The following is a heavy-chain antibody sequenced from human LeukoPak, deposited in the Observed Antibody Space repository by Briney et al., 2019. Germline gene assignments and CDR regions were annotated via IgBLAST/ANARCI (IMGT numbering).Heavy chain of an antibody. CDR3: AREICGSDCYSTFDY. CDR2: ISSSSFTI. V-gene: IGHV3-48*04. Sequence: GSLRLSCAASGFTFSTYSMNWVRQAPGKGLEWVSYISSSSFTIHYADSVKGRFTISRDNAKSSLYLQMNSLRAEDTAVYYCAREICGSDCYSTFDYWGQGTLATVSS. CDR1: GFTFSTYS. J-gene: IGHJ4*02. D-gene: IGHD2-21*02.